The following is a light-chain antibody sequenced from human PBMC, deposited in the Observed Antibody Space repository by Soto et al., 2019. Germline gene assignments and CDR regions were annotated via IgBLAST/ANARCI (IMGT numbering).Light chain of an antibody. CDR2: EAF. CDR3: QQRSNWPPIFT. J-gene: IGKJ3*01. Sequence: EIVLTQSPATLSLSPGERATLSCRASQSVSSYLAWYQQKPGQAPRLLIYEAFNRATGIPARFSGSGSGTDFTLTISSLEPEDFAVYYCQQRSNWPPIFTFGPGTKVDIK. CDR1: QSVSSY. V-gene: IGKV3-11*01.